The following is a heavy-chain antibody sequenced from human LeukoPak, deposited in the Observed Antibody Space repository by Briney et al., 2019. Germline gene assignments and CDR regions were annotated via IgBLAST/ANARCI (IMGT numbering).Heavy chain of an antibody. D-gene: IGHD5-24*01. Sequence: GASVKVSCKASGYTFTDYHMHWVRQAPGQGLEWVGWINPNTGGTNYAQSFQGRVTMTRDTSINTSYVELSSLISDDTALYFCARGGHGHTQNDFWGQGTLVTVSS. V-gene: IGHV1-2*02. CDR2: INPNTGGT. CDR1: GYTFTDYH. CDR3: ARGGHGHTQNDF. J-gene: IGHJ4*02.